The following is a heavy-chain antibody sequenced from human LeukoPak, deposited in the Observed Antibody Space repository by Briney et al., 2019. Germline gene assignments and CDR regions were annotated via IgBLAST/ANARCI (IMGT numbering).Heavy chain of an antibody. D-gene: IGHD2-21*02. J-gene: IGHJ4*02. CDR3: ARAYCGGDCYSEYYFDY. CDR2: IYYSGST. Sequence: PSETLSLTCTVSGGSISSYYWSWIRQPPGKGLEWIGYIYYSGSTNYNPSLKSRVTISVDTSKNQFSLKLSSVTAADTAVYYCARAYCGGDCYSEYYFDYWGQGTLVTVSS. CDR1: GGSISSYY. V-gene: IGHV4-59*01.